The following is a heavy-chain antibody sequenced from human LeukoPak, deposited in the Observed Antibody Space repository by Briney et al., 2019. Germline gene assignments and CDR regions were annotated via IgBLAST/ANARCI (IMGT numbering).Heavy chain of an antibody. J-gene: IGHJ4*02. CDR1: GGSISSGGYY. Sequence: SQTLSLTCTVSGGSISSGGYYWSWLRQHPGKGLEWIGYIYYSGSTYYNPSLKSRVTISVDTSKNQFSLKLSSVTAADTAVYYCARASSGYYLNPDYWGQGTLVTVSS. D-gene: IGHD3-22*01. V-gene: IGHV4-31*03. CDR2: IYYSGST. CDR3: ARASSGYYLNPDY.